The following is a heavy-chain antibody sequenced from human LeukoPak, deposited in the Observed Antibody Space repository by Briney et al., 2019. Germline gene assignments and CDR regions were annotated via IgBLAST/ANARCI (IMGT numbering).Heavy chain of an antibody. V-gene: IGHV4-39*07. CDR3: ARVLFSFSGYYIYFDY. CDR1: GGSISSSSYY. CDR2: IYYSGST. J-gene: IGHJ4*02. Sequence: PSETLSLTCTVSGGSISSSSYYWGWIRQPPGKGLEWIGSIYYSGSTYYNPSLKSRVTISVDTSKNQFSLKLSSVTAADTAVYYCARVLFSFSGYYIYFDYWGQGTLVTVSS. D-gene: IGHD3-22*01.